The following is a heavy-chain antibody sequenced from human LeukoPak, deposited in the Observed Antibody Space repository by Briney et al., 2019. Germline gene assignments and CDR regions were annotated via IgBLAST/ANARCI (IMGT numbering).Heavy chain of an antibody. J-gene: IGHJ4*02. CDR3: ARVKLRYFDWLSHFDY. CDR2: INHSGST. Sequence: PSETLSLTCTVSGGSIGSGTHYWGWIRQPPGKGLEWIGEINHSGSTNYNPSLKSRVTISVDTSKNQFSLKLSSVTAADTAVYYCARVKLRYFDWLSHFDYWGQGTLVTVSS. CDR1: GGSIGSGTHY. V-gene: IGHV4-39*07. D-gene: IGHD3-9*01.